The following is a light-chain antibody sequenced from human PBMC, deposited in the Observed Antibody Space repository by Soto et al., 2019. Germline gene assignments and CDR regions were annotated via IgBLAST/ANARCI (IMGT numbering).Light chain of an antibody. CDR1: QSVISSY. J-gene: IGKJ5*01. V-gene: IGKV3-20*01. Sequence: EIVLTQSPGNLSLAPGERATLSCRASQSVISSYLAWYQQKPGQAPRLLIYASVTRATGIPDRFSGSASGTDFTLTINRLEPEDFAVYYCQLYGNSPPFGQGTRLEI. CDR2: ASV. CDR3: QLYGNSPP.